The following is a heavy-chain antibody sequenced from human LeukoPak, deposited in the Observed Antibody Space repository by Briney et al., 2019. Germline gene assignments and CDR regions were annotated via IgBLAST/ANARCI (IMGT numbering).Heavy chain of an antibody. CDR2: ISGSGGST. CDR3: AKDLYPPSPGIAAAGFFDH. V-gene: IGHV3-23*01. CDR1: GFTFSSYA. D-gene: IGHD6-13*01. Sequence: GGSLRLSCAASGFTFSSYAMSWVRQAPGKGLEWVSAISGSGGSTYYADSVKGRFTISRDNSKNTLYLQMNSLRAEDTAVYYCAKDLYPPSPGIAAAGFFDHWGQGTLVTVSS. J-gene: IGHJ4*02.